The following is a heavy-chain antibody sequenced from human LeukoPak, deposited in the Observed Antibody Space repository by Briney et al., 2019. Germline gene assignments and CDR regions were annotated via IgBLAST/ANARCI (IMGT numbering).Heavy chain of an antibody. Sequence: GGSLRLSCAASGFTFDDYTMHWVRQAPGKTLEWVSLISWDGTTYYADSMKGRLTISRDNNKNSLYLQMDTLRTEDTAFYYCAKDISYEGSGSVIENWGQGTLVTVSS. D-gene: IGHD3-22*01. CDR1: GFTFDDYT. CDR2: ISWDGTT. V-gene: IGHV3-43*01. J-gene: IGHJ4*02. CDR3: AKDISYEGSGSVIEN.